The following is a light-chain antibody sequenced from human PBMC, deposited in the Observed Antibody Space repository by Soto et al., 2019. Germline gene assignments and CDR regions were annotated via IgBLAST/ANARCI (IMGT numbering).Light chain of an antibody. CDR2: EVS. CDR3: SLYTSSSTVI. CDR1: SSDVGTYDR. J-gene: IGLJ2*01. Sequence: QSVLTQPPSVSGSPGQSVTISCTGTSSDVGTYDRVSWYQQPPGTAPKLMIFEVSNRPSGVPDRFSGSKSGSAASLTISGLQAEDEADYYCSLYTSSSTVIFGGGTKLTVL. V-gene: IGLV2-18*01.